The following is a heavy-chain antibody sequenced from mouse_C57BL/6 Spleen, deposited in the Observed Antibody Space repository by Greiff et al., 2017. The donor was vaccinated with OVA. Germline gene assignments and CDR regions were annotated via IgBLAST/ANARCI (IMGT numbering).Heavy chain of an antibody. V-gene: IGHV3-6*01. CDR2: ISYDGSN. J-gene: IGHJ4*01. CDR3: ATLYGNPYYYAMDY. Sequence: EVKLVESGPGLVKPSQSLSLTCSVTGYSITSGYYWNWIRQFPGNKLEWMGYISYDGSNNYNPSLKNRISITRDTSKNQFFLKLNSVTTEDTATYYCATLYGNPYYYAMDYWGQGTSVTVSS. D-gene: IGHD2-1*01. CDR1: GYSITSGYY.